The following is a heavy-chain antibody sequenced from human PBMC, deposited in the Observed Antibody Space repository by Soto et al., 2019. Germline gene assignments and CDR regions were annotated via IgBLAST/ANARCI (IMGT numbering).Heavy chain of an antibody. CDR3: ARGFFATEGLYYFDY. CDR2: IWYDGSNK. CDR1: GFTFSSYG. V-gene: IGHV3-33*01. Sequence: PGGSLRLSCAASGFTFSSYGMHWVRQAPGKGLEWVAVIWYDGSNKYYADSVKGRFTISRDNSKNTLYLQMNSLRAEDTAVYYCARGFFATEGLYYFDYWGQGNLVTVSS. J-gene: IGHJ4*02. D-gene: IGHD2-15*01.